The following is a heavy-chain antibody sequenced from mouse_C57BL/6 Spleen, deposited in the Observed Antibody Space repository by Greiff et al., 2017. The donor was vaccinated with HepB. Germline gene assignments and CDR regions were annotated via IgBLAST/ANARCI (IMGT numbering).Heavy chain of an antibody. CDR2: IYPRSGNT. J-gene: IGHJ3*01. V-gene: IGHV1-81*01. D-gene: IGHD2-4*01. CDR1: GYTFTSYG. Sequence: QVQLQQSGAELARPGASVKLSCKASGYTFTSYGISWVKQRTGQGLEWIGEIYPRSGNTYYNEKFKGKATLTADKSSSTAYMELRSLTSEDSAVYFCATGGHYDYDRVWFAYWGQGTLVTVSA. CDR3: ATGGHYDYDRVWFAY.